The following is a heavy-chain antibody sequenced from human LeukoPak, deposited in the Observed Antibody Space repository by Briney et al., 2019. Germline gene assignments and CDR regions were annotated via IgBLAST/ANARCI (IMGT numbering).Heavy chain of an antibody. CDR3: ARLHPGIAVAGRPDGL. V-gene: IGHV4-39*01. Sequence: SETLSLTCTVSGGSISSDYWGWIRQPPGKGLEWIGSIYYSGTTYYNPSLKSRITISVDTSKNQFSLKLSSVTAADTAVYYCARLHPGIAVAGRPDGLWGQGTTVTVSS. D-gene: IGHD6-19*01. CDR1: GGSISSDY. J-gene: IGHJ3*01. CDR2: IYYSGTT.